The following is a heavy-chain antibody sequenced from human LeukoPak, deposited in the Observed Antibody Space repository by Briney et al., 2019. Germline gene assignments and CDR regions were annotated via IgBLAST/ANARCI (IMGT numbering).Heavy chain of an antibody. CDR1: GYTFTSYG. V-gene: IGHV1-18*01. CDR2: ISAYNGNT. Sequence: GASVKVSCKASGYTFTSYGISWVRQAPGQGLEWMGWISAYNGNTNYAQKLQGRVTMTTDTSTSTAYMELRSLSSDDTAVYYCARDQTLPTSGPSDYWGQGTLVTVSS. J-gene: IGHJ4*02. D-gene: IGHD3-3*01. CDR3: ARDQTLPTSGPSDY.